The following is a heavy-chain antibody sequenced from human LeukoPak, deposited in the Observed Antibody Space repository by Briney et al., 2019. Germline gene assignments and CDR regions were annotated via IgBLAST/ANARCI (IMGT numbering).Heavy chain of an antibody. D-gene: IGHD1-1*01. J-gene: IGHJ6*02. Sequence: PGRSLRLSCAVSGFTLDDYAMHWVRQAPGKGLEWVSGISWNSCSIGYADSVKGRFTISRDNAKNSLYLQMNSLRAEDTALYYCAKDLEVSTYYYYGMDVWGQGTTVTVSS. CDR2: ISWNSCSI. CDR1: GFTLDDYA. CDR3: AKDLEVSTYYYYGMDV. V-gene: IGHV3-9*01.